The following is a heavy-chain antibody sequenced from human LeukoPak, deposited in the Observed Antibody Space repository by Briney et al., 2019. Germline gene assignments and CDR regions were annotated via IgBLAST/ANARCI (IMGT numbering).Heavy chain of an antibody. Sequence: SETLSLTCTVSGSSISSYHWSWIRQPPGKGLEWIGYIYYSGSTSYNPSLNSRVTISIDTSENQFSLKLNSVTAADTAVYYCARTYHIAVAGIALGAFDIWGQGTMVTVSS. CDR1: GSSISSYH. D-gene: IGHD6-19*01. V-gene: IGHV4-59*08. J-gene: IGHJ3*02. CDR3: ARTYHIAVAGIALGAFDI. CDR2: IYYSGST.